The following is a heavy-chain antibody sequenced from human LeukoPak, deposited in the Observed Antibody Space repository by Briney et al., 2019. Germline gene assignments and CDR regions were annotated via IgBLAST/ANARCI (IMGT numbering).Heavy chain of an antibody. D-gene: IGHD3-9*01. J-gene: IGHJ4*02. Sequence: GGSLRLSCAASGFTFSSYEMNWVRQAPGKGLEWVSYISSSGSTIYYADSVKGRFTISRDNAKNSLYLQMNSLRAEDTAVYYCARVNDILTGYYNGYFNYWGQGTLVTVSS. CDR1: GFTFSSYE. CDR3: ARVNDILTGYYNGYFNY. CDR2: ISSSGSTI. V-gene: IGHV3-48*03.